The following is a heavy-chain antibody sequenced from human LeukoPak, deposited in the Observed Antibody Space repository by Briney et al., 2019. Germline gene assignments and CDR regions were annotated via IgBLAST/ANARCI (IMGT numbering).Heavy chain of an antibody. CDR2: IYTSGST. CDR1: GGPISSGSYY. V-gene: IGHV4-61*02. J-gene: IGHJ4*02. Sequence: SQTLSLTCTVSGGPISSGSYYWSWIRQPAGKGLEWIGRIYTSGSTNYNPSLKSRVTISVDTSNNQFSLKLSSVTAADTAVYYCASTGLGIDFWSGYSSFDYWGQGTLVTVSS. CDR3: ASTGLGIDFWSGYSSFDY. D-gene: IGHD3-3*01.